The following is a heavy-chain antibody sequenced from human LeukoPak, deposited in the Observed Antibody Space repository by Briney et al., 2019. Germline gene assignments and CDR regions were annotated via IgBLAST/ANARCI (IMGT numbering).Heavy chain of an antibody. CDR2: IYYSGST. D-gene: IGHD6-6*01. CDR3: ARQLGEGQLAFS. V-gene: IGHV4-59*01. Sequence: SETLSLTCTVSGGSISSYYWSWIRQPPGKGLEWIGYIYYSGSTNYNPSLKSRVTISVDTSKNQFSLKLSSVTAADTAVYYCARQLGEGQLAFSWGQGTLVTVSS. J-gene: IGHJ5*02. CDR1: GGSISSYY.